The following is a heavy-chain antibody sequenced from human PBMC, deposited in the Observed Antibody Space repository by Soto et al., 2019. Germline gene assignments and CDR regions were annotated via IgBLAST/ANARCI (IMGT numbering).Heavy chain of an antibody. J-gene: IGHJ5*02. D-gene: IGHD4-17*01. CDR1: GGSISSGGYY. CDR2: IYYSGST. CDR3: ARAVLIERSLDP. Sequence: QVQLQESGPGLVKPSQTLSLTCTVSGGSISSGGYYWSWIRQHPGKGLEWIGYIYYSGSTYYNPSLKRRVTIAVDTSKNQCSLKLSSVTAADTAVYYCARAVLIERSLDPWGQGTLVTVSS. V-gene: IGHV4-31*03.